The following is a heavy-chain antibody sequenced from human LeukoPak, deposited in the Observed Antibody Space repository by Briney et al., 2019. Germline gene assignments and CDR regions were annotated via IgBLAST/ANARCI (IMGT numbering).Heavy chain of an antibody. CDR1: GYTFTGYY. J-gene: IGHJ6*03. CDR3: ARVKVTGKVLAYYYYYYYMDV. D-gene: IGHD2-21*02. Sequence: ASVKVSCKASGYTFTGYYMHWVRQAPGQGLEWMGWINPNSGGTNYAQKFQGRVTMTRDTSISTAYMELSRLRSDDTAVYYCARVKVTGKVLAYYYYYYYMDVWGKGTTATVSS. V-gene: IGHV1-2*02. CDR2: INPNSGGT.